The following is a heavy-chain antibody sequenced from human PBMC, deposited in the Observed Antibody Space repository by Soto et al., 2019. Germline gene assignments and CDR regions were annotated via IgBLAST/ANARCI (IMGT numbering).Heavy chain of an antibody. Sequence: EVQLLESGGGLVQPGGSLRLSCAASGFTFSSYAMSWVRQAPRKGLEWVSAISGSGGSTYYADSVKGRFTISRDNSKNTLYLQMNSLRAEDTAVYYCANDYGDSITYYFDYWGQGTLVTVSS. CDR2: ISGSGGST. CDR1: GFTFSSYA. J-gene: IGHJ4*02. CDR3: ANDYGDSITYYFDY. D-gene: IGHD4-17*01. V-gene: IGHV3-23*01.